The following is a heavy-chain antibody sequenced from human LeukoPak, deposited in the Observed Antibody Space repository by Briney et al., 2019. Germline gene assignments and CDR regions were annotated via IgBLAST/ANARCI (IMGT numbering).Heavy chain of an antibody. CDR1: GFTFSSYA. J-gene: IGHJ3*02. D-gene: IGHD3-3*01. V-gene: IGHV3-23*01. CDR3: ARALSGYYNDASDI. CDR2: ISGSGGST. Sequence: GGSLRLSCAASGFTFSSYAMSWVRQAPGKGLEWVSAISGSGGSTYYADSVKGRFTISRDNSKNTLHLQMNSLGAEDTALYFCARALSGYYNDASDIWGQGTMVTVSS.